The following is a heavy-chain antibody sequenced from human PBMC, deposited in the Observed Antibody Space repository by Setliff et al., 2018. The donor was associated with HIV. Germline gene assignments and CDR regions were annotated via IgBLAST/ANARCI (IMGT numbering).Heavy chain of an antibody. CDR1: GFTFSDYY. CDR2: ISSSTTSI. Sequence: GGSLRLSCAASGFTFSDYYMSWIRQAPGKGLEWVSSISSSTTSIYYADSVKGRFTISRQNYKNTLYLQMNSLKAEDTAVYYCAKDLEYCTGPMCYSFNAFDIWGQGTMVTVSS. D-gene: IGHD2-8*02. CDR3: AKDLEYCTGPMCYSFNAFDI. V-gene: IGHV3-11*01. J-gene: IGHJ3*02.